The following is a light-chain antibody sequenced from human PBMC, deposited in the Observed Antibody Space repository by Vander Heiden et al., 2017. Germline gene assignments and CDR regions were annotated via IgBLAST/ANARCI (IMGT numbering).Light chain of an antibody. Sequence: DIQMTQSQSSLSASVGDRVTVTCRASQTIRNSLNWYQQKPGTAPRLLLYASSTLQSGVPSRFSGGGSGTDFTLTISDLQPEDFATYFCQQSYTTPRTFGQGTKVEI. V-gene: IGKV1-39*01. J-gene: IGKJ2*01. CDR1: QTIRNS. CDR2: ASS. CDR3: QQSYTTPRT.